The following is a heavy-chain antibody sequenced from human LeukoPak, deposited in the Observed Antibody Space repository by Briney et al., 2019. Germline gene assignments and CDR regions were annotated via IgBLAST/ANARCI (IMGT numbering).Heavy chain of an antibody. CDR1: GFTFSSYC. CDR3: ARGKYSYGPFDY. V-gene: IGHV3-74*01. D-gene: IGHD5-18*01. CDR2: INSDGSST. J-gene: IGHJ4*02. Sequence: QPGGSLRLSCAASGFTFSSYCMHWVRHAPGKGLVWVSRINSDGSSTSNADSVEGRFTISRDNAKNTLYLQMNSLSAEDTAVYYCARGKYSYGPFDYWGQGTLVTVSS.